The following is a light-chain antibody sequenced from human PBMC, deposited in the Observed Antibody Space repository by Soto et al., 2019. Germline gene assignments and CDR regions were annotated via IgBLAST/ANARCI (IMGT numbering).Light chain of an antibody. Sequence: QAVVTQPPSVSGAPGQTVTISCTGTSSNIGAGFDVHWYQQLPGAAPKLLIYANTDRPSGVPARFSGSKSVTSASLAITGLQPEDEADYFCLSYDTSLMGVFGGGTKLTVL. CDR1: SSNIGAGFD. CDR2: ANT. J-gene: IGLJ3*02. CDR3: LSYDTSLMGV. V-gene: IGLV1-40*01.